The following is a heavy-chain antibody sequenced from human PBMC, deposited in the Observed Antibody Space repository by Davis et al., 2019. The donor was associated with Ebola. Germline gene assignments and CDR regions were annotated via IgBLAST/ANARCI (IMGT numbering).Heavy chain of an antibody. V-gene: IGHV1-46*01. CDR3: ARQLGGGGLDY. CDR2: INPSGGST. Sequence: AASVKVSCKASGYTFTGYYMHWVRQAPGQGLEWMGIINPSGGSTSYAQKFQGRVTMTRDTSTSTVYMELSSLRSEDTAVYYCARQLGGGGLDYWGQGTLVTVSS. D-gene: IGHD6-6*01. J-gene: IGHJ4*02. CDR1: GYTFTGYY.